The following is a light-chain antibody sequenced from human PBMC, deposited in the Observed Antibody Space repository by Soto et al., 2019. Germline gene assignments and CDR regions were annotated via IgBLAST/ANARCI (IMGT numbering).Light chain of an antibody. V-gene: IGLV2-14*01. CDR2: AVS. J-gene: IGLJ1*01. CDR1: SSDVGLYDY. CDR3: SSYTSDSSYV. Sequence: QSVLTQPASVSGSPGQSITISCTGTSSDVGLYDYVSWYQQHPGKAPQLMIYAVSNRPSGVSNRFSASKSGNTASLFISGLQAEDEADYYCSSYTSDSSYVSGSVTKVTVL.